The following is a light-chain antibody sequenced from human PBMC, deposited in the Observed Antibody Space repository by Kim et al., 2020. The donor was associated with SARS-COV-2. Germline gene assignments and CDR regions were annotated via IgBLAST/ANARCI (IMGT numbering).Light chain of an antibody. V-gene: IGKV3-11*01. J-gene: IGKJ5*01. CDR3: QQRHAWPVT. CDR1: QSVISD. Sequence: PGERATLSCRASQSVISDLAWYQQKSGQAPRLLIYDASNRATGVPARFSGSGSGTDFSLTISSLEPEDFAVYYCQQRHAWPVTFGQGTRLEIK. CDR2: DAS.